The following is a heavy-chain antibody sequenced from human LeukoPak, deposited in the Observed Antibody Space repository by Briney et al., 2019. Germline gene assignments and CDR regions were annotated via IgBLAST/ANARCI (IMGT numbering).Heavy chain of an antibody. CDR2: INPSGGST. D-gene: IGHD4-17*01. J-gene: IGHJ4*02. V-gene: IGHV1-46*01. Sequence: ASVKVSCKASGYTFTSYYMHWVRQAPGQGLEWMGIINPSGGSTSYAQKFQGRVTMTTDTSTSTAYMELRSLRSDDTAVYYCARGHYGDYGGFYYFDYWGQGTLVTVSS. CDR1: GYTFTSYY. CDR3: ARGHYGDYGGFYYFDY.